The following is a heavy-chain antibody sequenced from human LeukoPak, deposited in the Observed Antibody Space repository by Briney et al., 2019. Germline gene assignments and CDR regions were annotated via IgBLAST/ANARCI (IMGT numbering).Heavy chain of an antibody. CDR3: ARDYRYYYDSSGYYPLFDY. J-gene: IGHJ4*02. CDR1: GFTFSSYW. D-gene: IGHD3-22*01. Sequence: PGGSLRLSCAASGFTFSSYWMSWVRQAPGKGLEWVANIKQDGSEKYYVDSVKGRFTISRDNAKNSLYLQMNSLRAEDTAVYYCARDYRYYYDSSGYYPLFDYWGQGTLVTVSS. V-gene: IGHV3-7*01. CDR2: IKQDGSEK.